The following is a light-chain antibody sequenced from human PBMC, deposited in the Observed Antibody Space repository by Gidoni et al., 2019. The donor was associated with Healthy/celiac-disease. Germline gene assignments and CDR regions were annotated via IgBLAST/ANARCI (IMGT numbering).Light chain of an antibody. J-gene: IGLJ1*01. V-gene: IGLV3-25*03. CDR1: ALPKQY. CDR3: QSADSSGTYQV. Sequence: SYELTQPPSVSVSPGQTARITCSGDALPKQYAYWYQQKPVQAPVLVIYNDSERPSGIPERFSGSSSGTTVTLTISGVQAEDEADYYCQSADSSGTYQVFGTGTKVTVL. CDR2: NDS.